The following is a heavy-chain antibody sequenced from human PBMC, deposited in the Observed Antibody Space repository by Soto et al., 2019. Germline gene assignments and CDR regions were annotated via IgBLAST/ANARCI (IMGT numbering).Heavy chain of an antibody. CDR3: ATDPITMVRGVINFDY. V-gene: IGHV3-7*01. J-gene: IGHJ4*02. CDR2: IKQDGSEK. Sequence: GGSLRLSCAASGFTFSSYWMSWVRQAPGKGLEWVANIKQDGSEKYYVDSVKGRFTISRDNAKNSLYLQMNSLRAEDTAVYYCATDPITMVRGVINFDYWGQGTLVTVSS. CDR1: GFTFSSYW. D-gene: IGHD3-10*01.